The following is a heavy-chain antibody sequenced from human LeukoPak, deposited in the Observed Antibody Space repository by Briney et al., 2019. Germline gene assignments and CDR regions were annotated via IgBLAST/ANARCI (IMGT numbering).Heavy chain of an antibody. CDR1: GFTFSSYE. J-gene: IGHJ4*02. Sequence: GGSLRLSCAASGFTFSSYEMNWVRQAPGKGLEWVSYISSSGSTIYYADSVKGRFTISRDNSKNTLYLQMNSLRAGDTAVYYCAKGRTAYCSSTSCYTIDYWGQGTLVTVSS. CDR3: AKGRTAYCSSTSCYTIDY. D-gene: IGHD2-2*02. V-gene: IGHV3-48*03. CDR2: ISSSGSTI.